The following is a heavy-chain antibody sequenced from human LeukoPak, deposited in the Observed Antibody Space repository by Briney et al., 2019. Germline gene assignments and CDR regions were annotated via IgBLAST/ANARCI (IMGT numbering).Heavy chain of an antibody. J-gene: IGHJ4*02. V-gene: IGHV1-69*05. CDR3: ARGELGDSSGFSFFDY. Sequence: SVKVSCKASRGTFSSYGISWVRQAPGQGLEWMGGVIAIFGRVKYGQKFQGRATITTDESTSTAYMELSSLTSEDTGVYYCARGELGDSSGFSFFDYWGQGTLVTVSS. CDR2: VIAIFGRV. D-gene: IGHD3-22*01. CDR1: RGTFSSYG.